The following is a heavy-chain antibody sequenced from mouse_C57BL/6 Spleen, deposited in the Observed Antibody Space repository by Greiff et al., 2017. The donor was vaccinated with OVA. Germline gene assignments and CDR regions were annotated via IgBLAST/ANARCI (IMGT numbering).Heavy chain of an antibody. V-gene: IGHV1-69*01. CDR3: ARGGYDYSWFAY. CDR2: IDPSDSYT. CDR1: GYTFTSYW. J-gene: IGHJ3*01. D-gene: IGHD2-4*01. Sequence: QVQLQQPGAELVMPGASVKLSCKASGYTFTSYWMHWVKQRPGQGLEWIREIDPSDSYTNYNQKFKGKSTLTVDKSSSTAYMQLSSLTSEDSAFYYCARGGYDYSWFAYWRQGTLVTVSA.